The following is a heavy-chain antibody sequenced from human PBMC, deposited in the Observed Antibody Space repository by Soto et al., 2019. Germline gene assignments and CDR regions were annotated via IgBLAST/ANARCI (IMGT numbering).Heavy chain of an antibody. J-gene: IGHJ6*02. Sequence: QVQLVQSGAEVKKPGASVKVSCKASGYTFTSYGISWVRQAPGQGLEWMGWISANNGNANYAQKVQGRVTMTTDTSTGAAYMELRSRKADDTAVYYGARDRRDVLLWLVQLGMDIWGQGTTVTVSS. D-gene: IGHD3-10*01. CDR3: ARDRRDVLLWLVQLGMDI. V-gene: IGHV1-18*01. CDR1: GYTFTSYG. CDR2: ISANNGNA.